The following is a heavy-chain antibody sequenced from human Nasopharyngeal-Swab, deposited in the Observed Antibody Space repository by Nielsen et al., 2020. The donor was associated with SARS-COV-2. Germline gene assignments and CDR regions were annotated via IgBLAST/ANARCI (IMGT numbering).Heavy chain of an antibody. Sequence: ASVKVSCKASGYTFTGYYMHWVRQAPGQGLEWMGRINPNSGGTNYAQKFQGRVTMTRDTSISTAYMELSSLRSEDTAVYYCATAVVVTAISWFDPWGQGTLVTVSS. CDR3: ATAVVVTAISWFDP. V-gene: IGHV1-2*06. D-gene: IGHD2-21*02. CDR2: INPNSGGT. J-gene: IGHJ5*02. CDR1: GYTFTGYY.